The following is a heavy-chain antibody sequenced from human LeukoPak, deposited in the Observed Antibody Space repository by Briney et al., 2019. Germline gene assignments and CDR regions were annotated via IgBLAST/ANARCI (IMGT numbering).Heavy chain of an antibody. CDR1: GFTFSSYA. CDR3: AKTALTYCGGDCYFDY. V-gene: IGHV3-23*01. Sequence: GGSLRLSCAASGFTFSSYAMSWVRQAPGKGLEWVSAISGSGGSTYYADSAKGRFTISRDNSKNTLYLQMNSLRAEDTAVYYCAKTALTYCGGDCYFDYWGQGTLVTVSS. J-gene: IGHJ4*02. CDR2: ISGSGGST. D-gene: IGHD2-21*02.